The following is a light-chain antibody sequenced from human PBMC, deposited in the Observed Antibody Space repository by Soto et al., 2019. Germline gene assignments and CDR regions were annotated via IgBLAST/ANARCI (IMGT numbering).Light chain of an antibody. Sequence: EIVLTHSPGTLSLSPWERATLPCRASESVASNYLAWYQQKPGQAPRLLIYGASSRAAGIPDRFSGSGSGSDFTLTISRLEPEDFAVYYCQQYGSSPWTFGQGTKVDIK. CDR1: ESVASNY. J-gene: IGKJ1*01. CDR2: GAS. V-gene: IGKV3-20*01. CDR3: QQYGSSPWT.